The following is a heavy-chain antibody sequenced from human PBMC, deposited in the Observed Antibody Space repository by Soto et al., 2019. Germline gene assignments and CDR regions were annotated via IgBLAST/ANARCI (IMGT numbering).Heavy chain of an antibody. Sequence: GGSLRLSCAASGFTFSSYGMHWVRQAPGKGLEWAAVIWYDGSNKYYADSVKGRFTISRDNSKNTLYLQMNSLRAEDTAVYYCARAKYYYDSSGIMDVWGQGTTVTVSS. CDR3: ARAKYYYDSSGIMDV. J-gene: IGHJ6*02. CDR1: GFTFSSYG. CDR2: IWYDGSNK. D-gene: IGHD3-22*01. V-gene: IGHV3-33*01.